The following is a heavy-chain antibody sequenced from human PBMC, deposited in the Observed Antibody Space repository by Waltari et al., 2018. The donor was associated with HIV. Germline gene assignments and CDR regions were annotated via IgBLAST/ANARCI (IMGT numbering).Heavy chain of an antibody. D-gene: IGHD1-7*01. CDR1: GFTFSSYW. CDR3: ARAGRDGKLPPDY. CDR2: INSDGCST. J-gene: IGHJ4*02. Sequence: EVQLVESGGGLVQPGGSLRLSCAAYGFTFSSYWTHWVRQAPGKGLVWVSRINSDGCSTSYADSVKGRFTISRDNAKNTLYLQMNSLRAEDTAVYYCARAGRDGKLPPDYWGQGTLVTVSS. V-gene: IGHV3-74*01.